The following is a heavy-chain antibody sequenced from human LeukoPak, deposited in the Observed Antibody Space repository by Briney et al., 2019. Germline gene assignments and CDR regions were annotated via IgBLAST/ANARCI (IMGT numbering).Heavy chain of an antibody. CDR2: ISSSSSTI. Sequence: PGGSLRLSCAASGFTFDDYGMSWVRQAPGKGLEWVSYISSSSSTIYYADSVKGRFTISRDNAKNSLYLQMNSLRAEDTAVYYCARVSYDFWSGYYTDYWGQGTLVTVSS. CDR1: GFTFDDYG. CDR3: ARVSYDFWSGYYTDY. V-gene: IGHV3-48*01. D-gene: IGHD3-3*01. J-gene: IGHJ4*02.